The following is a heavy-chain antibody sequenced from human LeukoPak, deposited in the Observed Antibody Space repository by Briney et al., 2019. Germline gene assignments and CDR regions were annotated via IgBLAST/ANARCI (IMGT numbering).Heavy chain of an antibody. CDR1: GFTFSTYG. V-gene: IGHV3-23*01. CDR3: VKDRLNYAPGIFDS. CDR2: ISGSDGNT. Sequence: GGSLRLSCAASGFTFSTYGMTWVRQAPGKGLEWVSAISGSDGNTYYADSVKGRFTISRDNSKNTLYLQMNSLRAEDTALYYCVKDRLNYAPGIFDSWGQGTRVTVSS. J-gene: IGHJ4*02. D-gene: IGHD3-10*01.